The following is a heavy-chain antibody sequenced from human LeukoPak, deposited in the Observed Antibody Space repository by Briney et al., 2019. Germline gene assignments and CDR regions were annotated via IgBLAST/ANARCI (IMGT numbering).Heavy chain of an antibody. Sequence: PGGSLRLSCSASGFTFSYYDMHWVRQAPGKGLEYVSGISTNGGSTYYADSLKGRFTVSRDNSKNTLYLQMSSLRPEDTAVYYCVKRLCRSATCYPDAFDIWGQGTTVTVSS. J-gene: IGHJ3*02. CDR2: ISTNGGST. CDR1: GFTFSYYD. D-gene: IGHD2-15*01. V-gene: IGHV3-64D*09. CDR3: VKRLCRSATCYPDAFDI.